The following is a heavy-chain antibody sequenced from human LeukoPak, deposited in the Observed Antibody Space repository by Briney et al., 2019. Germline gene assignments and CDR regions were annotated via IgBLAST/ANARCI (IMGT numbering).Heavy chain of an antibody. CDR2: IIPIFGTA. Sequence: SVKVSCKASGGTFSSYAISWVRQAPGQGLGWMGGIIPIFGTANYAQKFQGRVTITADESTSTAYMELSSLRSEDTAVYYCARDAGYCTNGVCASGNWFDPWGQGTLVTVSS. D-gene: IGHD2-8*01. V-gene: IGHV1-69*13. CDR3: ARDAGYCTNGVCASGNWFDP. CDR1: GGTFSSYA. J-gene: IGHJ5*02.